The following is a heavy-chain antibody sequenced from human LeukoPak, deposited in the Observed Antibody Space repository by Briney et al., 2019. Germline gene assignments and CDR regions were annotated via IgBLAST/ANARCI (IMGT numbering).Heavy chain of an antibody. D-gene: IGHD1-26*01. J-gene: IGHJ4*02. Sequence: SETLSLTCTVSGVSINTYYASWIRQAPGKGLEFIGFIYNGGNTNYNPPLKSRATISVDTSNNQFSLRLTSVTAADTAMYYCAAGPWELDFWGQGTLVTVSS. CDR2: IYNGGNT. CDR1: GVSINTYY. CDR3: AAGPWELDF. V-gene: IGHV4-4*09.